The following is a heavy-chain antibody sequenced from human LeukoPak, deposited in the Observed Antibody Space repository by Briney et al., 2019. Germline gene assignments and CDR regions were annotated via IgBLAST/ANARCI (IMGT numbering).Heavy chain of an antibody. CDR1: GGTFSSYA. CDR3: ARERIAVAGRKYYYYMDV. D-gene: IGHD6-19*01. J-gene: IGHJ6*03. CDR2: IIPSLGTA. Sequence: SVKVSCKASGGTFSSYAISWVRQAPGQGLEWMGGIIPSLGTANYAQKFKGRVTITADKSTSTAYMELSSLRSEDTAVYYCARERIAVAGRKYYYYMDVWSKGTTVTVSS. V-gene: IGHV1-69*06.